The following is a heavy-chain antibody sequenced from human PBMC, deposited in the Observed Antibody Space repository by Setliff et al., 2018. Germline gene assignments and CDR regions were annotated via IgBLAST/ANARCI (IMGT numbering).Heavy chain of an antibody. CDR3: AHARYSSGWHSFYYYYYMDV. CDR2: IYWNDDK. Sequence: SGPTLVNPTQTLTLTCTFSGFSLSPSGVGVGWIRQPPGKALEWLALIYWNDDKRYSPSLKSRLTITKDTSKNQVVLTMTNMDPVDTATYYCAHARYSSGWHSFYYYYYMDVWGKGTTVTVSS. D-gene: IGHD6-19*01. V-gene: IGHV2-5*01. CDR1: GFSLSPSGVG. J-gene: IGHJ6*03.